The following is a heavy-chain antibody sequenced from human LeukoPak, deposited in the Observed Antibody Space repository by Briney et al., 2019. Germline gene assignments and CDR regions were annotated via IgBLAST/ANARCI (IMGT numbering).Heavy chain of an antibody. V-gene: IGHV3-23*01. CDR3: ANEEVPNDY. CDR1: GFHFSSHA. D-gene: IGHD4/OR15-4a*01. Sequence: PGESLRLSCEVSGFHFSSHAMSWVRQAPGRGLEWVSGISISGDTTYYADSVQGRFIISRDNSKNTVYLQMYSLRVDDTAVYYCANEEVPNDYWGQGTLVTVSS. CDR2: ISISGDTT. J-gene: IGHJ4*02.